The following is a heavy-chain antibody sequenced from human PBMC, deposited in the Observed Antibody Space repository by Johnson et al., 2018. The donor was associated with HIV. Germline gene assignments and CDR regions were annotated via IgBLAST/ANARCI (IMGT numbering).Heavy chain of an antibody. D-gene: IGHD3-3*01. V-gene: IGHV3-20*01. CDR3: ARVTIFGVVIDHDAFDI. CDR1: GFTFDDYG. CDR2: INWNGGSI. J-gene: IGHJ3*02. Sequence: VQLVEYGGGVARPGGSLRLSCVASGFTFDDYGMSWVRQAPGKGLEWVSGINWNGGSIHYADSVKGRFTISRDNAKKSLYLQMNSLRAEDTALYHCARVTIFGVVIDHDAFDIWGQGAMVTVSS.